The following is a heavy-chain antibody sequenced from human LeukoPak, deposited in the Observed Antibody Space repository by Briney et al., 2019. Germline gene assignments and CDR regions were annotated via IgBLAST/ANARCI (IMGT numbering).Heavy chain of an antibody. CDR3: ARGGGYDYRFDY. CDR2: IYYSGST. CDR1: GGSISSYY. Sequence: PSETLSLTCTVSGGSISSYYWSWIRQPPGKGLEWIGYIYYSGSTKYNPSLKSRVTMSTDTSKNQFSLKLSSVTAADTAVYYCARGGGYDYRFDYWGQGILVTVSS. D-gene: IGHD5-12*01. V-gene: IGHV4-59*01. J-gene: IGHJ4*02.